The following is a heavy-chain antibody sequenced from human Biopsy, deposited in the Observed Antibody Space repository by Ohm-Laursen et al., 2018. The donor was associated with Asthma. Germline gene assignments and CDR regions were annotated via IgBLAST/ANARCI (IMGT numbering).Heavy chain of an antibody. CDR2: IIPIFGPT. D-gene: IGHD2-2*01. V-gene: IGHV1-69*13. J-gene: IGHJ4*02. CDR1: GGTFSSNS. Sequence: VAPVKVSCKASGGTFSSNSINWVRQAPGQGLEWMGRIIPIFGPTNYAQKFQGRVTISADDSTSTAYMELSSLSSEDTALYYCARGPEYVRSSGALDYWGQGTLVTVSS. CDR3: ARGPEYVRSSGALDY.